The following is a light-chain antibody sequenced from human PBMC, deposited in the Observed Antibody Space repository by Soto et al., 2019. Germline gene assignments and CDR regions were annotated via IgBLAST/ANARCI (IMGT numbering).Light chain of an antibody. Sequence: EIVLTQSPGTLSLSPGERATLSCRASQSVSSSYLAWYQQKPGQAPRLLTYGASSRATGIPDRFSGSGSGTDFTLTINRLEPEDFAVYYCQQYGSSGYTFGQGTKLEIK. CDR2: GAS. CDR1: QSVSSSY. V-gene: IGKV3-20*01. CDR3: QQYGSSGYT. J-gene: IGKJ2*01.